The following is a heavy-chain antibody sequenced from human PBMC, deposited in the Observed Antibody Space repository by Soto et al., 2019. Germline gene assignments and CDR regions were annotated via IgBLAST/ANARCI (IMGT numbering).Heavy chain of an antibody. CDR2: MFYSGAT. Sequence: SETLSLTCTVSGGSISDISYCWGWIRQPPGKGLQWIGCMFYSGATYYNPSLKNRVTLSVDTSNNEFSLKLVSVTTPDTAVYYCARHKSGSDWLDPWGQGTLVTVSS. CDR1: GGSISDISYC. J-gene: IGHJ5*02. D-gene: IGHD2-15*01. V-gene: IGHV4-39*01. CDR3: ARHKSGSDWLDP.